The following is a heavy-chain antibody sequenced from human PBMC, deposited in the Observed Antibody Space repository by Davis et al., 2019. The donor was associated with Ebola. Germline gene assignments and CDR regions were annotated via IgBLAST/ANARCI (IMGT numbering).Heavy chain of an antibody. J-gene: IGHJ6*02. CDR3: AREPIFGVVIILHYGMDV. CDR1: GGSFSGYY. D-gene: IGHD3-3*01. CDR2: INHSGST. Sequence: SETLSLTCAVYGGSFSGYYWSWIRQPPGKGLEWIGEINHSGSTNYNPSLKSRVTISVDTSTNQFSLKLSSVTAADTAVYYCAREPIFGVVIILHYGMDVWGQGTTVTVSS. V-gene: IGHV4-34*01.